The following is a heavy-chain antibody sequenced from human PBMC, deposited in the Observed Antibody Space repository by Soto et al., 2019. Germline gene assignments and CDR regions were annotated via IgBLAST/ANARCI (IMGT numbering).Heavy chain of an antibody. V-gene: IGHV1-18*01. J-gene: IGHJ3*02. Sequence: ASVKVSCKASGYTFTSYGISWVRQAPGQGLERIVWISAYNGNTNYAQKLQGRVTMTTVTSTSTAYMELRSLRSDDTAVYYCARDDGVMKGAFDIWGQGTMVTVSS. CDR1: GYTFTSYG. CDR3: ARDDGVMKGAFDI. CDR2: ISAYNGNT. D-gene: IGHD4-17*01.